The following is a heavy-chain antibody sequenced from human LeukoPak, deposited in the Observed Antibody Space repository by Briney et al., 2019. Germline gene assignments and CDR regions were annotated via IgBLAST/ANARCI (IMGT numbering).Heavy chain of an antibody. CDR3: ATDSVTGSGTLDY. J-gene: IGHJ4*02. CDR1: GFTFSNYT. V-gene: IGHV3-48*02. CDR2: ISKSSNTI. Sequence: PGGSLRLSCAASGFTFSNYTMNWVRQAPGKGLEWLSYISKSSNTIYHADSVKGRFTISRDNAKNSLYLQMNSLRDEDTAVYYCATDSVTGSGTLDYWGQGTLVTVSS. D-gene: IGHD3-10*01.